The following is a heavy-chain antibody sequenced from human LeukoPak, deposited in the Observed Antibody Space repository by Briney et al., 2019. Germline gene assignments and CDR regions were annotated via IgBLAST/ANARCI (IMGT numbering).Heavy chain of an antibody. V-gene: IGHV3-23*01. CDR1: GFRFSTSD. CDR3: ASRDPCSGSVCYGLHY. CDR2: IANAGDT. J-gene: IGHJ4*02. D-gene: IGHD2-15*01. Sequence: GGSLRLSCTASGFRFSTSDVTWVRQSPGQGLEWVSAIANAGDTYYIDSVKGRFTISRDDSKNAVVLQMNSLRAEDTAIYYCASRDPCSGSVCYGLHYWGQGTLVTVSS.